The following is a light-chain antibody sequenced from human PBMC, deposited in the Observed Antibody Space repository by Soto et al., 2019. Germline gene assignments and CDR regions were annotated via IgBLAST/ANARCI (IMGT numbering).Light chain of an antibody. CDR1: QSISSY. Sequence: DIQMTQSPSSLSASVGDRVTITCRASQSISSYLNWYQQKPGKAPKLLIYAASSLQSGVPSRFSGSGSWTDFTLTISSLQPEDFATYYCQQSYSTLGYTFGQGTKLEIK. CDR3: QQSYSTLGYT. CDR2: AAS. V-gene: IGKV1-39*01. J-gene: IGKJ2*01.